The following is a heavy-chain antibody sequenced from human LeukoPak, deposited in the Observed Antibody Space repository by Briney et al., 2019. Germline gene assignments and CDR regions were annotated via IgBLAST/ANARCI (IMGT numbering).Heavy chain of an antibody. Sequence: ASVKVSCKASGYTFTGYYIHWVRQAPGQGLEWMGWINPNSGGTNYAQKFQGWVTMTRDTSISTVYMELSRLRSDDTAVYYCATSRCLIGYCSGGDYDSFDIWGQGTMVTVSS. V-gene: IGHV1-2*04. CDR3: ATSRCLIGYCSGGDYDSFDI. J-gene: IGHJ3*02. CDR1: GYTFTGYY. D-gene: IGHD2-15*01. CDR2: INPNSGGT.